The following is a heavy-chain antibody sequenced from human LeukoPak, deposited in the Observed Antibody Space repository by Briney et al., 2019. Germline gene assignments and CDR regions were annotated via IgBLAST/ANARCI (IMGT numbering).Heavy chain of an antibody. CDR1: GGSISSYY. Sequence: SETLSLTCTVSGGSISSYYWSWIRQPPGKGLEWIGYIYTSGSTNYNPSLKSRVTISVDTSKNQFSLKLSSVTAADTAVYYCARQVHYYGSGSRDRVYDYWGQGTLVTVSS. D-gene: IGHD3-10*01. J-gene: IGHJ4*02. V-gene: IGHV4-4*09. CDR3: ARQVHYYGSGSRDRVYDY. CDR2: IYTSGST.